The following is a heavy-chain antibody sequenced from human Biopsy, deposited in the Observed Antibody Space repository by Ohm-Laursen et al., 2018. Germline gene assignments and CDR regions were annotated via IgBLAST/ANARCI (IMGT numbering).Heavy chain of an antibody. CDR2: IKSDSTTI. CDR1: GFRFSGYH. CDR3: AREQLMVFAMDV. D-gene: IGHD2-8*01. J-gene: IGHJ6*02. Sequence: GSLRLSCAAIGFRFSGYHMNWVRQAPGKGLQWLAYIKSDSTTIYYADSVKGRFTISRDNAKNSLFLQMNSLRAEDTAIYYCAREQLMVFAMDVWGQGTTVTVSS. V-gene: IGHV3-48*01.